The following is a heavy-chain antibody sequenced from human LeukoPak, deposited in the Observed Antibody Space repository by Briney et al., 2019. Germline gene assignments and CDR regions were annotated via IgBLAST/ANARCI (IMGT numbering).Heavy chain of an antibody. D-gene: IGHD3-10*01. CDR1: GFTFSSYA. CDR3: ARDYYGSGSSDY. J-gene: IGHJ4*02. Sequence: GGSLRLSCAASGFTFSSYAMHWVRQAPGKGLEWVAVISYDGSNKYCADSVKGRFTISRDNSKNTLYLQMNSLRAEDTAVYYCARDYYGSGSSDYWGQGTLVTVSS. CDR2: ISYDGSNK. V-gene: IGHV3-30-3*01.